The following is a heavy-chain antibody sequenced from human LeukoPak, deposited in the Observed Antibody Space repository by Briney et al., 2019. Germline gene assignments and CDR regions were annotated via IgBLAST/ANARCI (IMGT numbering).Heavy chain of an antibody. CDR1: GGSISSYY. J-gene: IGHJ3*02. V-gene: IGHV4-59*01. Sequence: SETLSLTCTVSGGSISSYYWSWIRQPPGKGLEWIGYIYYSGSTNYNPSLKSRVTISVNTPKNQFSLKLTSVTAAGTAVYYCARGLTYYFDSSGYYVTDAFDIWGQGTMVTVSS. CDR2: IYYSGST. D-gene: IGHD3-22*01. CDR3: ARGLTYYFDSSGYYVTDAFDI.